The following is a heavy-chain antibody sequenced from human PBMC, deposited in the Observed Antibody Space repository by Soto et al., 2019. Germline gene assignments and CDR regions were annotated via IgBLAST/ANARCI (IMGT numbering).Heavy chain of an antibody. CDR1: GFAFSNYG. V-gene: IGHV3-30*18. CDR3: AKGSSWLDY. J-gene: IGHJ4*02. CDR2: ISYDGSDK. Sequence: QVQLVESGGGVVQPGGSLTLSCAASGFAFSNYGMHWVRQAPGKGLEWVALISYDGSDKYYADSVKGRFTISRDNSKNTLYLQMNSLRAEDTTVYYCAKGSSWLDYWGQGTLVTVSS. D-gene: IGHD6-6*01.